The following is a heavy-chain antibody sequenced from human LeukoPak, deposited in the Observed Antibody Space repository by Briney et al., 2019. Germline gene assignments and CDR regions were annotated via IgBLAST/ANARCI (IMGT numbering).Heavy chain of an antibody. Sequence: GASVKVSCTASGGTFSSYAISWVRQAPGQGLEWMGGIIPIFGTANYAQKFQGRVTITADESTSTAYMELSSLRSEDTAVYYCAREATANLDVWGQGTTVTVSS. D-gene: IGHD2-21*02. CDR2: IIPIFGTA. CDR1: GGTFSSYA. CDR3: AREATANLDV. V-gene: IGHV1-69*13. J-gene: IGHJ6*02.